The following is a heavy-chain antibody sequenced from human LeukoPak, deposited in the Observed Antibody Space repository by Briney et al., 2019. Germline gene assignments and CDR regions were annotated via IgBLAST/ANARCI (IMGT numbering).Heavy chain of an antibody. CDR1: GSSMNDNF. V-gene: IGHV4-59*01. CDR3: ARDPDL. CDR2: ISYSGII. Sequence: SETLSLTCTVSGSSMNDNFWGWIRLPPGKGPDWIGHISYSGIINYNPSLKSRVTVSIDTSKSQFSLKLKSVTAADTAVYFCARDPDLWGQGTLVTVSS. J-gene: IGHJ4*02.